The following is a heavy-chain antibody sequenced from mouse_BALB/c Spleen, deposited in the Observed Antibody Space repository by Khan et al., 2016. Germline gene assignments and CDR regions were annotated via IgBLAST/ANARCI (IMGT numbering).Heavy chain of an antibody. CDR2: LSSGGSYT. Sequence: EVQLVESGGDLVKPGGSLKLSCAASGFTFSSYGMSWVRQTPDKRLEWVATLSSGGSYTYYPDSVKGRFTISRDNAKNTLYLQMSSLKSEDTAMYYCVRHVTGNYHYYAMDYWGQGTSVTVSS. D-gene: IGHD2-1*01. V-gene: IGHV5-6*01. CDR3: VRHVTGNYHYYAMDY. J-gene: IGHJ4*01. CDR1: GFTFSSYG.